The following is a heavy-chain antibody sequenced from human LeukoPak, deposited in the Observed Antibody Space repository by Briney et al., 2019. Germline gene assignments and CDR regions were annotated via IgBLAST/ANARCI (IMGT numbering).Heavy chain of an antibody. CDR1: GFTFSSYA. D-gene: IGHD3-10*01. V-gene: IGHV3-64*01. CDR3: ARSGTTVRGVINYFDC. Sequence: GGSLRLSCAASGFTFSSYAMHWVRQAPGKGLEYVSAISSNGGSTYYANSVKGRFTISRDNSKNTLYLQMGSLRAEDMAVYYCARSGTTVRGVINYFDCWGQGTLVTVSS. CDR2: ISSNGGST. J-gene: IGHJ4*02.